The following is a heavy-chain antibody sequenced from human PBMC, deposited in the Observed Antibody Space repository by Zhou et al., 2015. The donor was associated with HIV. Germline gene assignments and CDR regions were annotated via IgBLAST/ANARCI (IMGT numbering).Heavy chain of an antibody. CDR2: IIPIFGTT. CDR3: ARDRGGAARPDWRYFDL. Sequence: QVLLVQSGAEVKKPGSSVKVSCEASGGTFSNYAVSWVRQAPGQGLEWVGGIIPIFGTTKYAQKFQGRVTITADRSTSTAFMELRSLKSEDTAVYYCARDRGGAARPDWRYFDLWGRGTLVIVSS. J-gene: IGHJ2*01. CDR1: GGTFSNYA. V-gene: IGHV1-69*06. D-gene: IGHD6-6*01.